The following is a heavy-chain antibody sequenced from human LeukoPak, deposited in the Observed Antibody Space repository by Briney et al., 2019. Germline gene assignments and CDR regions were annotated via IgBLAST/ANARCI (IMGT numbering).Heavy chain of an antibody. J-gene: IGHJ4*02. V-gene: IGHV1-69*05. CDR2: IIPIFGTA. Sequence: SVKVSCKASGGTFSSYAISWVRQAPGQGLEWMGGIIPIFGTANCAQKFQGRVTITTDESTSTAYMELSSLRSEDTAVYYCARLAGSSWSPYYFDYWGQGTLVTVSS. CDR1: GGTFSSYA. CDR3: ARLAGSSWSPYYFDY. D-gene: IGHD6-13*01.